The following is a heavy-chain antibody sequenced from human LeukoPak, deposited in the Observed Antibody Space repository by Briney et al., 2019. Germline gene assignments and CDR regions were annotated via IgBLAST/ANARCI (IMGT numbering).Heavy chain of an antibody. CDR1: GFTFSSYA. Sequence: PGGSLRLSCAASGFTFSSYAMHWVRQALGKGLEWVAVISYDGSNKYYADSVKGRFTISRDNSKNTLYLQMNSLRAEDTAVYYCARATPNMIVASSPDYWGQGTLVTVSS. CDR2: ISYDGSNK. CDR3: ARATPNMIVASSPDY. J-gene: IGHJ4*02. V-gene: IGHV3-30*01. D-gene: IGHD3-22*01.